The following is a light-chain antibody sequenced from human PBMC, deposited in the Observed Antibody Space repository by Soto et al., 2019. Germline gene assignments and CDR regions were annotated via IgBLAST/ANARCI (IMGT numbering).Light chain of an antibody. Sequence: QSVLTQPRSVSGSPGQSVTISCTGTSSDVGGYNFVSWYQQHPGKAPKLMIYDVSKRPSGVPDRFSGSKSGNTASLTISGLQAEDEADYYCCSYAGSHTWVFGTGTKLTVL. J-gene: IGLJ1*01. CDR1: SSDVGGYNF. CDR3: CSYAGSHTWV. V-gene: IGLV2-11*01. CDR2: DVS.